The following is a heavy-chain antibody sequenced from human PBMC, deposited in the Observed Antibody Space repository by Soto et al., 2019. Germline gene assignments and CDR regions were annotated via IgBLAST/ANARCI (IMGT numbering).Heavy chain of an antibody. V-gene: IGHV1-18*01. CDR3: AVETTLEY. J-gene: IGHJ4*02. CDR1: GYTFTSYG. Sequence: QVQLVQSGAEVKKPGASVKVSCKASGYTFTSYGISWVRQATGQVREWMGWISTYNGNTNYAQKLKYRVTMTTDTSTSTAYMELRRLRSDDTAVYYCAVETTLEYWGQGTLVTVSS. D-gene: IGHD1-7*01. CDR2: ISTYNGNT.